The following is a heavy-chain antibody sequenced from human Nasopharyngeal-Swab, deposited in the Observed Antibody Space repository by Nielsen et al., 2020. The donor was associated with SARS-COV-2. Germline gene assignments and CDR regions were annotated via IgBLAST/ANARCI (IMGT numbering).Heavy chain of an antibody. Sequence: LSLTCAASGFTFSDYYMSWIRQAPGKGLEWVSYISSSGSTIYYADSVKGRFTISRDNAKNSLYLQMNSLRAEDTAVYYCARRGGYDILTGYRYYFDYWGQGTLVTVSS. D-gene: IGHD3-9*01. V-gene: IGHV3-11*04. CDR3: ARRGGYDILTGYRYYFDY. CDR2: ISSSGSTI. J-gene: IGHJ4*02. CDR1: GFTFSDYY.